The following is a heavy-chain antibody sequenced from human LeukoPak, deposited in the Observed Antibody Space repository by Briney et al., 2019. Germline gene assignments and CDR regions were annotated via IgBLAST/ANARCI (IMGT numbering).Heavy chain of an antibody. J-gene: IGHJ4*02. Sequence: ASVTVSCKASGGTFSSYAISWVRQATGQGLEWMGWMNPNRGNAGYAQRFQGRVTMTRNNSISTAYMELTSLRSEDTAVYYCGRPLQRGSWTQRALDYWGQGTLVTVSS. D-gene: IGHD3-10*01. CDR1: GGTFSSYA. CDR3: GRPLQRGSWTQRALDY. V-gene: IGHV1-8*02. CDR2: MNPNRGNA.